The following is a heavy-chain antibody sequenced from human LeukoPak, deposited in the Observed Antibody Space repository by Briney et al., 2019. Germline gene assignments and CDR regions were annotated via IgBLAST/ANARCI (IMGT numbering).Heavy chain of an antibody. J-gene: IGHJ4*02. Sequence: GGSLRLSCAASGFPFSTYAMGWVRQAPGKGVEWVSTIHGATYYADSVRGRFTISKHNSKNTLYLQMTSLRADDTALYYCAKGYSSGWYAFDSWGQGTLVTVSS. CDR2: IHGAT. V-gene: IGHV3-23*01. D-gene: IGHD6-19*01. CDR3: AKGYSSGWYAFDS. CDR1: GFPFSTYA.